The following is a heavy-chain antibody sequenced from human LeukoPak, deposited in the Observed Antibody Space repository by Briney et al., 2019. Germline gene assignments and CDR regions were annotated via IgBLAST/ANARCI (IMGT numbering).Heavy chain of an antibody. Sequence: GGPLRLSCAASGFTFNSYGMHWVRQAPGKGLVWVAFIRYDGSYEYYADSVKGRYTISRDNSKTTLYLQMNSLRSEDTAVYYCAKDGGLHLYYYYNYMDIWGKGTTVTVSS. J-gene: IGHJ6*03. D-gene: IGHD5-24*01. V-gene: IGHV3-30*02. CDR1: GFTFNSYG. CDR2: IRYDGSYE. CDR3: AKDGGLHLYYYYNYMDI.